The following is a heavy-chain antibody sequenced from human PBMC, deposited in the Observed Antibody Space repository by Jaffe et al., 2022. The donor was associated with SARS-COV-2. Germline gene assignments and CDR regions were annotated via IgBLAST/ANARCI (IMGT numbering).Heavy chain of an antibody. V-gene: IGHV3-23*01. D-gene: IGHD4-17*01. CDR3: AKRGEVDYGDYGEYFQH. CDR1: GFTFSSYA. J-gene: IGHJ1*01. CDR2: ISGSGGST. Sequence: EVQLLESGGGLVQPGGSLRLSCAASGFTFSSYAMSWVRQAPGKGLEWVSAISGSGGSTYYADSVKGRFTISRDNSKNTLYLQMNSLRAEDTAVYYCAKRGEVDYGDYGEYFQHWGQGTLVTVSS.